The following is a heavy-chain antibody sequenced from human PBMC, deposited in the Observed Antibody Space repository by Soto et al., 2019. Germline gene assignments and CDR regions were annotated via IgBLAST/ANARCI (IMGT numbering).Heavy chain of an antibody. Sequence: PGVSLRLSCAASGFTFSNYAMSWVRQAPGKGLEWVSGIGGRGTSSYYADSVKGRFAISRDNSYNTLFLQLHSLRAEDTAVYYCAKSRYADSSGDYYDFWGQGTRVTVSS. CDR3: AKSRYADSSGDYYDF. D-gene: IGHD3-22*01. CDR1: GFTFSNYA. J-gene: IGHJ4*02. CDR2: IGGRGTSS. V-gene: IGHV3-23*01.